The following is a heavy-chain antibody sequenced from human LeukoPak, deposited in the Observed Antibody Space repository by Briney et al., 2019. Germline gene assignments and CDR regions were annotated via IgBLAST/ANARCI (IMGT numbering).Heavy chain of an antibody. Sequence: SETLSLTCTVSGGSISSYYWSWIRQHPGKGLEWIGYIYYSGSTYYNPSLKSRVIISVDTTKNQFSLKLSSVTAADTAMYYCARGDNSLSAFDTWGQGTMVTVSS. CDR2: IYYSGST. CDR3: ARGDNSLSAFDT. V-gene: IGHV4-59*06. CDR1: GGSISSYY. J-gene: IGHJ3*02. D-gene: IGHD4-23*01.